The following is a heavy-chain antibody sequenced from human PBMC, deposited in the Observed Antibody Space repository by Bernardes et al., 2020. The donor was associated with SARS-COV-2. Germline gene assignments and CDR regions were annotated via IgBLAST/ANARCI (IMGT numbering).Heavy chain of an antibody. J-gene: IGHJ4*02. CDR3: AKEQLGYCSGGSCPNLLDHKRYFDY. Sequence: GGSLRLSCAASGFTFSSYAMSWVRQAPGKGLEWVSAISGSGGSTYYADSVKGRFTISRDNSKNTLYLQMNSLRAEDTAVYYCAKEQLGYCSGGSCPNLLDHKRYFDYWGQGTLVTVSS. CDR1: GFTFSSYA. D-gene: IGHD2-15*01. CDR2: ISGSGGST. V-gene: IGHV3-23*01.